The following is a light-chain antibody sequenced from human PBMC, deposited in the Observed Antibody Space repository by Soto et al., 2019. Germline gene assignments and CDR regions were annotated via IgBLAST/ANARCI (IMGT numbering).Light chain of an antibody. CDR1: QSISNY. J-gene: IGKJ5*01. V-gene: IGKV1-39*01. Sequence: DIQMTQSPSSLSASVGDRVTITCRASQSISNYLNWYQQKPGKAPKLLISAASNLQSGVPSRFSGSGSGTDFTLSISSLQPGDFATYYCQQSFSTPSITFGQGTRLEIK. CDR2: AAS. CDR3: QQSFSTPSIT.